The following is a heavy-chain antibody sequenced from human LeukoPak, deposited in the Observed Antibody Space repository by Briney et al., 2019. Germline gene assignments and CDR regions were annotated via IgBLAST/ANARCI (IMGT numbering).Heavy chain of an antibody. CDR3: APGHEYGLLDY. D-gene: IGHD4-17*01. CDR1: GYSLSELT. Sequence: ASVKASCKVSGYSLSELTMHRVRHAPGKGLEWMGGFDPGMAETIYAEKFQGRITMTEDTSTDTAYMELSSLRSEDTAVYYCAPGHEYGLLDYWGQGTLVTVSS. V-gene: IGHV1-24*01. J-gene: IGHJ4*02. CDR2: FDPGMAET.